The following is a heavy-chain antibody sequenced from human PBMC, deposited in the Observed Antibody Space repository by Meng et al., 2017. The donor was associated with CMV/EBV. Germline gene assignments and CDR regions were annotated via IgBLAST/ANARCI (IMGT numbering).Heavy chain of an antibody. CDR1: GYTFTSYA. CDR2: IIPIFGTA. CDR3: AGSIFGVVAYFDY. V-gene: IGHV1-69*05. J-gene: IGHJ4*02. Sequence: NASGYTFTSYAISWVRQAPGQGLEWMGGIIPIFGTANYAQKFQGRVTITTDESTSTAYMELSSLRSEDTAVYYCAGSIFGVVAYFDYWGQGTLVTVSS. D-gene: IGHD3-3*01.